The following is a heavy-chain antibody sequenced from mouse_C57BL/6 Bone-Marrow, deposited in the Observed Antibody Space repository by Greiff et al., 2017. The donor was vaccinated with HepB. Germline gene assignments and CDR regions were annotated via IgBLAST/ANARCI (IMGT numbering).Heavy chain of an antibody. J-gene: IGHJ3*01. D-gene: IGHD3-2*02. CDR3: ARSPRQRRLRFAY. V-gene: IGHV1-81*01. Sequence: VQLQQSGAELARPGASVKLSCKASGYTFTSYGISWVKQRTGQGLEWIGEIYPRSGNTYYNEKFKGKATLTADKSSSTAYMELRSLTSEDSAVYFCARSPRQRRLRFAYWGQGTLVTVSA. CDR1: GYTFTSYG. CDR2: IYPRSGNT.